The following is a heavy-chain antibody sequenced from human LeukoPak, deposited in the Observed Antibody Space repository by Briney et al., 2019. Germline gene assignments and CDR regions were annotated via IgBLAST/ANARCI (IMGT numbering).Heavy chain of an antibody. CDR2: LYKGGDT. CDR1: GASIGSFY. V-gene: IGHV4-4*07. CDR3: ARGLAPTAEGFYAFGI. D-gene: IGHD2-21*02. Sequence: SETLSLTCSVSGASIGSFYWSWIRQPAGRGLEWIGRLYKGGDTNYSPPLRSRVTVSADTAKNQFSLIVSSVTAADTAMYYCARGLAPTAEGFYAFGIWGHGTMVTVSS. J-gene: IGHJ3*02.